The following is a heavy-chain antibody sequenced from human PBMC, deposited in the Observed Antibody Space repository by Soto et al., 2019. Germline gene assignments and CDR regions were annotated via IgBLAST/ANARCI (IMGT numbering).Heavy chain of an antibody. D-gene: IGHD7-27*01. V-gene: IGHV3-30*18. CDR2: ISYDGSNK. J-gene: IGHJ4*02. CDR3: AKASNWGFLSDYFDY. CDR1: GFTFSSYG. Sequence: PGGSLRLSCAASGFTFSSYGMHWVRQAPGKGLEWVAVISYDGSNKYYADSVKGRFTISRDNSKNTLYLQMNSLRAEDTAVYYCAKASNWGFLSDYFDYWGQGTLVTVYS.